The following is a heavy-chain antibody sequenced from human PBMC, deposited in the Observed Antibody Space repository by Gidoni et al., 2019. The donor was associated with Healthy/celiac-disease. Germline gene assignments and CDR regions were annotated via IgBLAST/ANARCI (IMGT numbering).Heavy chain of an antibody. CDR1: GGSISSSSYY. J-gene: IGHJ4*02. D-gene: IGHD5-18*01. V-gene: IGHV4-39*01. CDR3: ARHWVDTAMPSFDY. CDR2: IYYSGST. Sequence: QLQLQESGPGLVKPSETLSLTCTVSGGSISSSSYYWGWIRQPPGKGLEWIGSIYYSGSTYYNPSLKSRVTISVDTSKNQFSLKLSSVTAADTAVYYCARHWVDTAMPSFDYWGQGTLVTVSS.